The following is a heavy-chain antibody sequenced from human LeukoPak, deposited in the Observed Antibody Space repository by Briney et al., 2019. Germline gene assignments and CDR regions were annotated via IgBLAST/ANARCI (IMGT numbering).Heavy chain of an antibody. D-gene: IGHD2-21*02. CDR3: ARAPKTYCGGDCYSTFDY. CDR2: INPSGGST. Sequence: ASVKVSCKASGYTFTSYYMHWVRQAPGQGLEWMGIINPSGGSTSYAQKFQGRVTMTRDTSTSTVYMELSSLRSEDTAVYYCARAPKTYCGGDCYSTFDYWGQGTLVTVSS. V-gene: IGHV1-46*01. CDR1: GYTFTSYY. J-gene: IGHJ4*02.